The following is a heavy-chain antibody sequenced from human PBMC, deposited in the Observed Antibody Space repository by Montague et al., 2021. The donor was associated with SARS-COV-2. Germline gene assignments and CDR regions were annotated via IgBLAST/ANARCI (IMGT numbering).Heavy chain of an antibody. J-gene: IGHJ1*01. Sequence: SLRLSCAASGFTFSSYAMSWVRQAPGKGLEWVSVIYSGGSSTYYADSVKGGFTISRDNSKNTLYLQMNSLRAEDTAVYYCAKQYSSRWYPQYFQHWGQGTLVTVSS. CDR3: AKQYSSRWYPQYFQH. CDR1: GFTFSSYA. V-gene: IGHV3-23*03. CDR2: IYSGGSST. D-gene: IGHD6-13*01.